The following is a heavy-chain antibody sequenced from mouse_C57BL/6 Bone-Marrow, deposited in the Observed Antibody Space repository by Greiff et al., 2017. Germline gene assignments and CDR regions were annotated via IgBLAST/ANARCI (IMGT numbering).Heavy chain of an antibody. V-gene: IGHV1-82*01. D-gene: IGHD1-1*01. Sequence: QVQLKQSGPELVKPGASVKISCKASGYAFSSSWMNWVKQRPGKGLEWIGRIYPGDGDTNYNGKFKGKATLTADKSSSTAYMQLSSLTSEDSAVYFCARYGYYYGSRYFDVWGTGTTVTVSS. CDR3: ARYGYYYGSRYFDV. J-gene: IGHJ1*03. CDR1: GYAFSSSW. CDR2: IYPGDGDT.